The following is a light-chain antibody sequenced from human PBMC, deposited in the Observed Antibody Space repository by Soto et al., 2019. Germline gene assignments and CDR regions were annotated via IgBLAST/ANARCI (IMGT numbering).Light chain of an antibody. V-gene: IGKV3-20*01. CDR2: DVS. J-gene: IGKJ5*01. CDR3: QQYGSSPT. CDR1: QSVSSAY. Sequence: EIVLTQSPGTLSLSPGERATLSCSASQSVSSAYLAWYQQKPGQAPRLLIYDVSSRATGIPDRFSGSGSGTDFTLTVSRLEPEDFAVYYCQQYGSSPTFGQGTRLEIK.